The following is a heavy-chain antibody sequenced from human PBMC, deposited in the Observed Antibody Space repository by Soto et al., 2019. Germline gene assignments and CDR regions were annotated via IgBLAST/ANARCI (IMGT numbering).Heavy chain of an antibody. CDR2: IYYSGST. J-gene: IGHJ3*02. Sequence: SETLSLTCTVSGGSISSYYWSWIRQPPGKGLEWIGYIYYSGSTNYNPSLKSRVTISVDTSKNQFSLKLSSVTAADTAVYYCARASSLGGVAFDIWGQGTMVTVSS. D-gene: IGHD1-26*01. CDR3: ARASSLGGVAFDI. V-gene: IGHV4-59*01. CDR1: GGSISSYY.